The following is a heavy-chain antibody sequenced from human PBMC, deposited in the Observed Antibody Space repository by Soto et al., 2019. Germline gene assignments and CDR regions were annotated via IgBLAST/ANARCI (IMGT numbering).Heavy chain of an antibody. CDR3: AREVPYGYSRFDY. J-gene: IGHJ4*02. CDR1: GYTFTNNV. D-gene: IGHD5-18*01. Sequence: SGAAVKKPGASVKVSCKTSGYTFTNNVIHWVRQAPGQRLEWMGWVNAGNDNTKWSREFQGRLTLTKDTSATTAYMELSSLTSEDTAIYFCAREVPYGYSRFDYWGQGTLVTVSS. V-gene: IGHV1-3*01. CDR2: VNAGNDNT.